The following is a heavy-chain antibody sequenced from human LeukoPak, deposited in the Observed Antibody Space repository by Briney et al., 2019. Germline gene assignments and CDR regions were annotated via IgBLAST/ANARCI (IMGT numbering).Heavy chain of an antibody. CDR1: GFTFSTYW. CDR3: ARDIFGGGDY. CDR2: IKGDGSEK. D-gene: IGHD3-10*02. Sequence: GGSLRLSCAASGFTFSTYWMTWVRQAPGKGLGWVANIKGDGSEKYYVDSLKGRFIISRDNAKNSLYLQMNSLRAEDTAVYYCARDIFGGGDYWGQGTLVTVSS. V-gene: IGHV3-7*01. J-gene: IGHJ4*02.